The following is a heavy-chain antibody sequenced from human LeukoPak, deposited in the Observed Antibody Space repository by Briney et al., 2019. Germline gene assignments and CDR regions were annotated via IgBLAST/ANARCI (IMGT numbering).Heavy chain of an antibody. J-gene: IGHJ4*02. CDR3: ARGFRGWYAEGFDY. V-gene: IGHV3-7*01. CDR2: TKQDGSEK. CDR1: GFTFSSYW. Sequence: GGSLRLSCAASGFTFSSYWMSWVRQAPGRGLEWVANTKQDGSEKYYVDSVKGRFTISRDNAKNSLYLQMNTLRAEDTAVYYCARGFRGWYAEGFDYWGQGTLVTVSS. D-gene: IGHD6-19*01.